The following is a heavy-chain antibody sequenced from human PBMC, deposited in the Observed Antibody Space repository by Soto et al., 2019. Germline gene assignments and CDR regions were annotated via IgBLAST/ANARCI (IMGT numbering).Heavy chain of an antibody. Sequence: PSETPSLTCTVSGGSISSGDYYWSWIRQPPGKGLEWIGYIYYSGSTYYNPSLKSRVTISVDTSKNQFSLKLSSVTAADTAVYYCARVYYDSSGYYYVYFQHWGQGTLVTVSS. CDR1: GGSISSGDYY. J-gene: IGHJ1*01. CDR2: IYYSGST. CDR3: ARVYYDSSGYYYVYFQH. V-gene: IGHV4-30-4*01. D-gene: IGHD3-22*01.